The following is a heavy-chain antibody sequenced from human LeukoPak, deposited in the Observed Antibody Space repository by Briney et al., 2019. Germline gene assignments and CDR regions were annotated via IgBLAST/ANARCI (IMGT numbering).Heavy chain of an antibody. V-gene: IGHV4-38-2*02. J-gene: IGHJ4*02. D-gene: IGHD1-26*01. CDR3: VTSGGPSASPIDY. CDR2: IYHSGST. CDR1: GYSISSGYY. Sequence: PSETLSLTCTVSGYSISSGYYWGWIRQPPGKGLGWMGSIYHSGSTYYNPSLKSRVTTSVATTNNQFSLKLVSLPAGATDVYYGVTSGGPSASPIDYWGQGTLVTVSS.